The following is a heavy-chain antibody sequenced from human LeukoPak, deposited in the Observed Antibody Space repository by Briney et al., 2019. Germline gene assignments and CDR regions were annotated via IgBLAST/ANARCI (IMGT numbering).Heavy chain of an antibody. CDR1: GGSISSYC. CDR2: IYTSGST. D-gene: IGHD3-10*01. V-gene: IGHV4-4*07. CDR3: AKSYGSGSYYYYYMDV. Sequence: SETLSLTCTVSGGSISSYCWSWIRQPAGKGLEWIGRIYTSGSTNYNPSLKSRVTMSVDTSKNQFSLKLSSVTAADTAVYYCAKSYGSGSYYYYYMDVWGKGTTVTVSS. J-gene: IGHJ6*03.